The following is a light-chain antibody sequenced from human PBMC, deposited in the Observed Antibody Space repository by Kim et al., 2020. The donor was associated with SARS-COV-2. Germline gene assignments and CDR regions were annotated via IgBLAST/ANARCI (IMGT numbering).Light chain of an antibody. V-gene: IGKV1-17*01. CDR3: LQHNTYPIT. Sequence: SSVGDGVPITCLASQGIRNDLGCYQQNPRRAPKRLIYGASSLQSGVPSRFGGSGSGTEFTLTISSLQPKDFATYFCLQHNTYPITFGQGTRLEIK. J-gene: IGKJ5*01. CDR2: GAS. CDR1: QGIRND.